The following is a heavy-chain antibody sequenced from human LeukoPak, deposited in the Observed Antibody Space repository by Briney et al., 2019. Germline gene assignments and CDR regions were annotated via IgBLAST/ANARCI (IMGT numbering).Heavy chain of an antibody. CDR2: IYHSGST. CDR1: GGSISSGGYS. V-gene: IGHV4-30-2*01. Sequence: PSQTLSLTCAVSGGSISSGGYSWSWIRQPPGKGLEWIGYIYHSGSTYYNPSLKSRVTISVDRSKNQFSLKLSSVTAADTAVYYCARDTTRREPDPWGQETLVTVSS. J-gene: IGHJ5*02. CDR3: ARDTTRREPDP. D-gene: IGHD1-14*01.